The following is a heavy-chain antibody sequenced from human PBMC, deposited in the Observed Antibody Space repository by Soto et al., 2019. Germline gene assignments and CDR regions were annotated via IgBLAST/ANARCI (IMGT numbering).Heavy chain of an antibody. CDR2: IYISGST. D-gene: IGHD6-13*01. J-gene: IGHJ5*02. Sequence: SETLSLTCTVSGGSISSYYWSWIRQPAGKGLEWIGRIYISGSTNYNPSLKSRVTLSVDTSKNQFSLKLSSVTAADTAVYYCARGIAAAAPRWFDPWGQGTLVTVSS. CDR1: GGSISSYY. CDR3: ARGIAAAAPRWFDP. V-gene: IGHV4-4*07.